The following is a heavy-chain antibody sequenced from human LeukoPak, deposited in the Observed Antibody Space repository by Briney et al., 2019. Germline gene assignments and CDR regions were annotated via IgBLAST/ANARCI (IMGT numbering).Heavy chain of an antibody. Sequence: SETLSLTCAVYGGSFSGYYWSWIRQPPGKGLEWIGEINHSGSTNYNPSLKSRVTISVDTSKNQFSLKLSSVTAADTAVYYCARVGDSSGYYYGITEYFQHWGQGTLVTVS. CDR3: ARVGDSSGYYYGITEYFQH. V-gene: IGHV4-34*01. CDR1: GGSFSGYY. D-gene: IGHD3-22*01. CDR2: INHSGST. J-gene: IGHJ1*01.